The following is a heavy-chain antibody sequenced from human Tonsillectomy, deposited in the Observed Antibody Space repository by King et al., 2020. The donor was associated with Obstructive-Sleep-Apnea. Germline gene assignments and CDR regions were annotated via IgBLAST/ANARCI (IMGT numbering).Heavy chain of an antibody. V-gene: IGHV4-30-4*01. CDR3: ARADFGDYEGCFAN. D-gene: IGHD4-17*01. Sequence: VQLQESGPGLVKPSQTLSLTCTVSGGSISSGDYYWSWIRQPPGKGLEWIGYIYYSGSTSYNPSLKSRVTISVDTSKNRFSLKLSSVTAADTAVYYCARADFGDYEGCFANWGQGTLVTVSS. J-gene: IGHJ4*02. CDR1: GGSISSGDYY. CDR2: IYYSGST.